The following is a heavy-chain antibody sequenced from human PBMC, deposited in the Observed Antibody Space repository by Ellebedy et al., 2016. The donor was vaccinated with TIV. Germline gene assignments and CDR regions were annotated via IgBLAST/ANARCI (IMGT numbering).Heavy chain of an antibody. CDR3: ARGCGGYCSRGEVGWFDP. CDR2: IKQDGSEK. CDR1: GFTFSSYW. D-gene: IGHD2-2*01. Sequence: GGSLRLXXAASGFTFSSYWMSWVRQAPGKGLEWVANIKQDGSEKYYVDSVKGRFTISRDNAKNSLYLQMNSLRAEDTAVYYCARGCGGYCSRGEVGWFDPWGQGTLVTVSS. J-gene: IGHJ5*02. V-gene: IGHV3-7*01.